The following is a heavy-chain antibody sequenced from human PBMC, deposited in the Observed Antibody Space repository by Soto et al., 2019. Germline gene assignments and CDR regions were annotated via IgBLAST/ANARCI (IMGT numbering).Heavy chain of an antibody. CDR3: ARERKMVRGVSFDY. J-gene: IGHJ4*02. V-gene: IGHV4-31*03. D-gene: IGHD3-10*01. CDR1: GGSISSGGYY. Sequence: PSETLSLTCTVSGGSISSGGYYWSWIRQHPGKGLEWIGYIYYSGSTYYNPSLKSRVTISVDTSKNQFSLRAEDTAVYYCARERKMVRGVSFDYWGQGTLVTVSS. CDR2: IYYSGST.